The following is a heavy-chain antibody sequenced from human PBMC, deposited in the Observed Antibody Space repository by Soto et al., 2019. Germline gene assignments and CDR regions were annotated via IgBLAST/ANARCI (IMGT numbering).Heavy chain of an antibody. D-gene: IGHD5-18*01. V-gene: IGHV3-11*01. CDR3: AGQLWLLYYGMDV. Sequence: KAGGSLRLSCAASGFTFSDYYMSWIRQAPGKGLEWVSYISSSGSTIYYADSVKGRFTISRDNAKNSLYLQMNSLRAEDTAVYYCAGQLWLLYYGMDVWGQGTTVTVSS. CDR2: ISSSGSTI. J-gene: IGHJ6*02. CDR1: GFTFSDYY.